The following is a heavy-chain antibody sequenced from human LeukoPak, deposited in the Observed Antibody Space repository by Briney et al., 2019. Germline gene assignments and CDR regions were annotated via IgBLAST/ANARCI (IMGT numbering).Heavy chain of an antibody. D-gene: IGHD6-19*01. CDR2: IKQDGSEK. Sequence: PGGSLRLSCAASGFTFRSYWMSWVRQAPGKGLEWVANIKQDGSEKYYVDSVKGRFTISRDNAKNSLYLQMNSLRAEDTAVYYCARLSTAVAAGDYWGQGTLVTVSS. V-gene: IGHV3-7*01. CDR1: GFTFRSYW. J-gene: IGHJ4*02. CDR3: ARLSTAVAAGDY.